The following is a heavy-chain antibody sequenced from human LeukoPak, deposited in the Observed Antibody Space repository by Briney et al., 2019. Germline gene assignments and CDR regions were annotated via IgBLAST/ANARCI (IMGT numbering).Heavy chain of an antibody. V-gene: IGHV4-39*01. CDR1: GGSISSSSYY. J-gene: IGHJ4*02. CDR3: ARHPVVAATGYFDY. Sequence: PSETLSLTCTVSGGSISSSSYYWGWIRQPPGKGLEWIGSIYYSGSTYYNPSLKSRVTISVDTSKTQFSLKLSSVTAADTAVYYCARHPVVAATGYFDYWGQGTLVTVSS. CDR2: IYYSGST. D-gene: IGHD6-13*01.